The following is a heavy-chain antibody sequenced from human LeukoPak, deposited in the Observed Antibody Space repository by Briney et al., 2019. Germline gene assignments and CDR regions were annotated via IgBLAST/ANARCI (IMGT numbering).Heavy chain of an antibody. Sequence: KSSETLSLTCTVSGGSISSYYWSWIRQPPGKGLEWIGYIYYSGSTNYNPSLKSRVTISVDTSKNQFSLKLSSVTAADTAVYYCARVGDYGDYLSYYYYGMDVWGQGTTVTVSS. CDR2: IYYSGST. CDR3: ARVGDYGDYLSYYYYGMDV. D-gene: IGHD4-17*01. V-gene: IGHV4-59*13. J-gene: IGHJ6*02. CDR1: GGSISSYY.